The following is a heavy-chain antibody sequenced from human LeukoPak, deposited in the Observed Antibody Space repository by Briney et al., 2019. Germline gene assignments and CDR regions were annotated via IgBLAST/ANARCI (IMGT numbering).Heavy chain of an antibody. J-gene: IGHJ4*02. CDR2: ISGSGGST. Sequence: GGSLRLSCAASGFTFSSYAMSWVRQAPGKGLEWVSAISGSGGSTYYADSVKGRFTISRDNSKNTLYLQMNSLRAEDTAVYYCAKGHDYGDYDGDSFDYWVQGTLVTVSS. V-gene: IGHV3-23*01. CDR1: GFTFSSYA. CDR3: AKGHDYGDYDGDSFDY. D-gene: IGHD4-17*01.